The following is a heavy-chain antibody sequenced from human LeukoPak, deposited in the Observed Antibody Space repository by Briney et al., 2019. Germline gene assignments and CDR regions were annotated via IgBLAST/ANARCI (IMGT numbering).Heavy chain of an antibody. CDR2: SNPNSGGT. V-gene: IGHV1-2*02. J-gene: IGHJ6*02. CDR1: GYTFTGYY. CDR3: ARLSAMVRGVLIGYYGMDV. Sequence: GASVTVSCQASGYTFTGYYMHWLRQAPGQRREGMGWSNPNSGGTNYAQKFQGRVTMTRDTSISTAYMELSRLRSDDTAVYYCARLSAMVRGVLIGYYGMDVWGQGTTVTVSS. D-gene: IGHD3-10*01.